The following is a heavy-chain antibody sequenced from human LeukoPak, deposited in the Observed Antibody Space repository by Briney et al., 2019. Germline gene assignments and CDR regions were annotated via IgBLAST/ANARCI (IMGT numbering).Heavy chain of an antibody. CDR3: AKDGSPGPGGSYFDY. V-gene: IGHV1-69*05. D-gene: IGHD1-26*01. CDR2: IIPIFGTA. CDR1: GGTFSSYA. Sequence: SVKVSCKASGGTFSSYAISWVRQAPGQGLEWMGGIIPIFGTANYAQKFQGRVTITTDESTSTAYMELSSLRSEDTAVYYCAKDGSPGPGGSYFDYWGQGTLVTVSS. J-gene: IGHJ4*02.